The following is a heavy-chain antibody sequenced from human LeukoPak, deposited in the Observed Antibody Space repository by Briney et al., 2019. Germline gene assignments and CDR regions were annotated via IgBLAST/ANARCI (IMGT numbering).Heavy chain of an antibody. CDR2: IYYSGST. J-gene: IGHJ3*02. D-gene: IGHD3-3*01. CDR3: ARQAPDYDFWHPPDAFDI. V-gene: IGHV4-39*01. Sequence: SETLSLTCTVSGGSISSSSYYWGWLRQPPGKGLEWIGSIYYSGSTYYNPSLKSRVTISVDTSKNQFSLKLSSVTAADTAVYYCARQAPDYDFWHPPDAFDIWGQGTMVTVSS. CDR1: GGSISSSSYY.